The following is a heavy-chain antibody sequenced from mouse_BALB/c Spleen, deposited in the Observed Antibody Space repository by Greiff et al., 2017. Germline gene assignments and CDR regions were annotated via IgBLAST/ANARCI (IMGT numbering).Heavy chain of an antibody. CDR3: ATYGNYWYFDV. Sequence: DVKLQESGPELVKPGASVKISCKASGYTFTDYNMHWVKQSHGKSLEWIGYIYPYNGGTGYNQKFKSKATLTVDNSSSTAYMELRSLTSEDSAVYYCATYGNYWYFDVWGAGTTVTVSS. CDR1: GYTFTDYN. J-gene: IGHJ1*01. D-gene: IGHD2-1*01. CDR2: IYPYNGGT. V-gene: IGHV1S29*02.